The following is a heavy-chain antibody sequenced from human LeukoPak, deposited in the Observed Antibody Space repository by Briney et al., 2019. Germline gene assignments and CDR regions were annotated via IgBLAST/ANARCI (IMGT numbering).Heavy chain of an antibody. CDR3: ARVGIAVAGTQRGRSYYYMDV. CDR1: GGSFSGYY. V-gene: IGHV4-34*01. J-gene: IGHJ6*03. Sequence: PSETLSLTCAVYGGSFSGYYWSWIRQPPGKGLEWIGEINHSGSTNYNPSLKSRVTISVDTSKNQFSLKLSSVTAADTAVYYCARVGIAVAGTQRGRSYYYMDVWGKGTTVTVSS. D-gene: IGHD6-19*01. CDR2: INHSGST.